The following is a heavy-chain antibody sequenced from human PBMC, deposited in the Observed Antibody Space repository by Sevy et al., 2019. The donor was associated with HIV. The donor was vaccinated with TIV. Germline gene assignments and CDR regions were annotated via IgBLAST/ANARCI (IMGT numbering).Heavy chain of an antibody. CDR1: GFPFGSHS. J-gene: IGHJ5*01. V-gene: IGHV3-30*18. CDR2: ISYDGDNK. Sequence: GGSLRLSCVGSGFPFGSHSMHWVRQAPGKGLERVAVISYDGDNKYYADSVKGRFTISRDNSKNTLFLQMNSLRGDDTAVYYCAKDRRRGYSFGLDSWGQGTLVTVSS. CDR3: AKDRRRGYSFGLDS. D-gene: IGHD5-18*01.